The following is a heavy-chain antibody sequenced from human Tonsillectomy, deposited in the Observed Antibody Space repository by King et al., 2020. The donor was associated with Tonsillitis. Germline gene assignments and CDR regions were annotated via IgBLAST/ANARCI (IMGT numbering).Heavy chain of an antibody. CDR3: ARDWAFPRYCSSTSCYFDAFDI. CDR2: ISSSSSTI. V-gene: IGHV3-48*01. J-gene: IGHJ3*02. CDR1: GFTFSSYS. Sequence: VQLVESGGGLVQPGGSLRLSCAASGFTFSSYSMNWVRQAPGKGLEWVSYISSSSSTIYYADSVKGRFTISRDNAKNSLYLQMNSLRAEDTAVYYCARDWAFPRYCSSTSCYFDAFDIWGQGTMVTVSS. D-gene: IGHD2-2*01.